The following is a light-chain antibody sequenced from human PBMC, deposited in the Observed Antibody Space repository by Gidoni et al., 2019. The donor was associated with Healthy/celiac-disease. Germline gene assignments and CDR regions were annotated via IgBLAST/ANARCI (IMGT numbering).Light chain of an antibody. CDR3: QQRSNWPPIT. CDR2: DAS. Sequence: EIVLTQSPATLSLSPGERATLSCRASQGVSSYLAWYQQKPGQAPRLLIYDASNRATGIPARFSGSGSGTDFTLTISSLEPEDFAVYYCQQRSNWPPITFGGXTKVELK. CDR1: QGVSSY. V-gene: IGKV3-11*01. J-gene: IGKJ4*01.